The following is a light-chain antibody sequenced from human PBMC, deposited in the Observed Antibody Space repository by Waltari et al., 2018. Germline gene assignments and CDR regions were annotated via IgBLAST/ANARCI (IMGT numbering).Light chain of an antibody. CDR2: SNN. CDR3: STWDDRLTGVV. CDR1: KSMIGSNT. Sequence: QSVLAQPPSASGTPGQRITISSPGSKSMIGSNTVNWYQQFPGTAPSPLIYSNNQRPSGVPDRFSASKSGSSAALAIYGLHSEDEADYYCSTWDDRLTGVVFGGGTKVTVL. J-gene: IGLJ2*01. V-gene: IGLV1-44*01.